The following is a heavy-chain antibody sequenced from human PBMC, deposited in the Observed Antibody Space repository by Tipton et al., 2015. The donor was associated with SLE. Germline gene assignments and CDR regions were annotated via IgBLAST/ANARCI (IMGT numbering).Heavy chain of an antibody. V-gene: IGHV4-39*07. J-gene: IGHJ5*02. D-gene: IGHD3/OR15-3a*01. CDR2: IHYSGDT. CDR3: ARERTGFGWLDP. Sequence: TLSLTCTVSGGSLSSSSYSWDWIRQPPGKGLEWIGKIHYSGDTYSNPSLKSRVTMSVDTSKNQFSLKLSSVTAADTAVYYCARERTGFGWLDPWGQGTLVTVSS. CDR1: GGSLSSSSYS.